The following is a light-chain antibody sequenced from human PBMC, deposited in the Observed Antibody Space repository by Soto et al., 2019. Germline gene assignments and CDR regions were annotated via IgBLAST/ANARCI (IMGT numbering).Light chain of an antibody. J-gene: IGLJ1*01. CDR2: RNN. Sequence: QSVLTQPPSASGTPGQRVTISCSGSSSNIGGNFVYWYQQLPGTAPKVLISRNNQRPSGVPDRFSGSKSGTSASLVISGLRSEDEADDYCAAWDDSLSGLYVFGTGTKLSVL. V-gene: IGLV1-47*01. CDR3: AAWDDSLSGLYV. CDR1: SSNIGGNF.